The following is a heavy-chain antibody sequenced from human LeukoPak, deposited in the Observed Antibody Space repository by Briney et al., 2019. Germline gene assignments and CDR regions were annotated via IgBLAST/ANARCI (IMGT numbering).Heavy chain of an antibody. V-gene: IGHV4-34*01. D-gene: IGHD2-2*01. J-gene: IGHJ4*02. Sequence: SETLSLTCAVYVGSFSGYYWSWIRQPPGKGLEWIGEINRSGSTNYNRSLQSRVTISVDTSKNQFSLTLSSVTAADTAVYYCAREVGYCSSTSCYVRFDYWGQGTLVTVSS. CDR1: VGSFSGYY. CDR2: INRSGST. CDR3: AREVGYCSSTSCYVRFDY.